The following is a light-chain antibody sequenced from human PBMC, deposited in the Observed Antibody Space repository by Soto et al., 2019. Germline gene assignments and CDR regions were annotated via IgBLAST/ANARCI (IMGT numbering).Light chain of an antibody. CDR2: EVS. Sequence: QSVLTQPASVSGSPGQSITISCTGTSSDVGGYNYVSWYQQHPGKAPKLMIYEVSNRPSGVSNRFSGSKSGNTASLTISGLQAEDEADYYCSSYTSSSTLWVFSGGTKLTVL. CDR3: SSYTSSSTLWV. J-gene: IGLJ3*02. V-gene: IGLV2-14*01. CDR1: SSDVGGYNY.